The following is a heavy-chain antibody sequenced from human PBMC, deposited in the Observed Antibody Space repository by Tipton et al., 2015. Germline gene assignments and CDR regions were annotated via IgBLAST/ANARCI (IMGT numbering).Heavy chain of an antibody. CDR2: IYYSGST. CDR3: ANLYVDYDY. J-gene: IGHJ4*02. V-gene: IGHV4-59*01. CDR1: GGSISSYY. Sequence: TLSLTCTVSGGSISSYYWSWIRQPPGKGLEWIGYIYYSGSTNYNPSLKSRVTISVDTSKNQFSLKLSSVTAADTAIYYCANLYVDYDYWGQGTLVTVSS. D-gene: IGHD4-17*01.